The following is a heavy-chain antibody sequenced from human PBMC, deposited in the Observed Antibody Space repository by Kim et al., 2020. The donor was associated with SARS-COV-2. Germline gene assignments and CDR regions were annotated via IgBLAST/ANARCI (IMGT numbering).Heavy chain of an antibody. D-gene: IGHD3-3*02. CDR1: IITWSSYA. CDR3: ARLRGPDALTPFDY. J-gene: IGHJ4*02. CDR2: ISATGSQT. Sequence: GSLRLSCAASIITWSSYAMTWVRQAPGKGLEWVSSISATGSQTYYADSVKGRFTISRDNSKNTLFLQMNSLKAEDTAVYFCARLRGPDALTPFDYWGQGALVTVSS. V-gene: IGHV3-23*01.